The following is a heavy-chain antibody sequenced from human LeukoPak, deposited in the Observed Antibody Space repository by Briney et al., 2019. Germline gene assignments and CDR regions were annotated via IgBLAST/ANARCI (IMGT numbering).Heavy chain of an antibody. CDR3: ASGQYYDLWSGYYVD. CDR1: GGSFSGHY. J-gene: IGHJ4*02. Sequence: SETLSLTCAVYGGSFSGHYWSCSRQPPGKGLEWIGEINHSGCTNYNPSLESRVTISVDTSKNHFSLKLSSVTAADTAVYYCASGQYYDLWSGYYVDWGQGTLVTVSA. V-gene: IGHV4-34*01. CDR2: INHSGCT. D-gene: IGHD3-3*01.